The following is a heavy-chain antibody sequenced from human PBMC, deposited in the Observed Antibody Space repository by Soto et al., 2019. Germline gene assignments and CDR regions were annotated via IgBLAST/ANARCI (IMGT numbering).Heavy chain of an antibody. CDR3: ARDRVEVPSSLYYFDY. Sequence: QVQLVQSGAEVKKPGASVKVSCKASGYTFTSHYMHWVRQAPGQGLEWMGIINPSGGSTVYAQKFQGRVTMTRDTSTSTGYMERSSLRSEDTAVYYCARDRVEVPSSLYYFDYWGQGTLVTVSS. CDR1: GYTFTSHY. CDR2: INPSGGST. J-gene: IGHJ4*02. V-gene: IGHV1-46*01. D-gene: IGHD2-2*01.